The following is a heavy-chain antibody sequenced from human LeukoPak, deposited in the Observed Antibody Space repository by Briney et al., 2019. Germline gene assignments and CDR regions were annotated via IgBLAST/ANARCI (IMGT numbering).Heavy chain of an antibody. CDR3: ARDTTVTTGEDYYYYYYMDV. CDR2: IYHSGST. D-gene: IGHD4-17*01. CDR1: GGSLSTSSYY. J-gene: IGHJ6*03. V-gene: IGHV4-39*07. Sequence: PSETLSLTCTVSGGSLSTSSYYRGWVRQPPGKGLEWIGEIYHSGSTNYNPSLKSRVTISVDKSKNQFSLKLSSVTAADTAVYYCARDTTVTTGEDYYYYYYMDVWGKGTTVTVSS.